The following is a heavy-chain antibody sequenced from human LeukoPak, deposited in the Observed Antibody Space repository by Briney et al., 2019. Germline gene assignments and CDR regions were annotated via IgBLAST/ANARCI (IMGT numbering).Heavy chain of an antibody. CDR3: AKDVAADYYDSSGYLDY. Sequence: SLRLSCAASGFTFDDYAMHWVRQAPGKGLEWVSGISWNSGSIGYADSVKGRFTISRDNAKNSLYLQMNSLRAEDTALYYCAKDVAADYYDSSGYLDYWGQGTLVTVSS. CDR1: GFTFDDYA. V-gene: IGHV3-9*01. J-gene: IGHJ4*02. D-gene: IGHD3-22*01. CDR2: ISWNSGSI.